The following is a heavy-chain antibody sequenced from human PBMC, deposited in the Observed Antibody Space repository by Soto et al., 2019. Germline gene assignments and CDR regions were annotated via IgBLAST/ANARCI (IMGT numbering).Heavy chain of an antibody. CDR1: GYTYTSYY. Sequence: GASVKVSCKASGYTYTSYYMHWVRQAPGQGLEWMGIINPSGGSTSYAQKYQGRVTMTRDTSTSTVYMELSSLRSEDTAVYYCARDYVWGSYTRGTGGPDAFDIWGQGTMVTVSS. J-gene: IGHJ3*02. CDR3: ARDYVWGSYTRGTGGPDAFDI. V-gene: IGHV1-46*01. D-gene: IGHD3-16*01. CDR2: INPSGGST.